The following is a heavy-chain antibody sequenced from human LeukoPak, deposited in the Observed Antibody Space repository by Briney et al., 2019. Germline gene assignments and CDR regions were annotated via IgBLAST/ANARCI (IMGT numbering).Heavy chain of an antibody. D-gene: IGHD5-18*01. V-gene: IGHV4-59*01. J-gene: IGHJ4*02. CDR3: ARGARGYSYG. Sequence: SETLSLTCTGSGGSISSYYWSWIRQPPGKGLEWIGYIYHSGSTHYNPSLKSRVTISVDTSKNQFSLELSSVTAADTAVYYCARGARGYSYGWGQGTLVTVSS. CDR2: IYHSGST. CDR1: GGSISSYY.